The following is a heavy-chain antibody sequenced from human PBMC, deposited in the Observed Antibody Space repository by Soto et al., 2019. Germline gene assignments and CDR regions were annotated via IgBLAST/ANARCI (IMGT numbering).Heavy chain of an antibody. CDR1: GGSFSGYY. Sequence: SETLSLTCAVYGGSFSGYYWSWIRQPPGKGLEWIGEINHGGSTNYNPSLKSRVTISVDTSKNQFSLKLSSVTAADTAVYYWARGKYYDVWSGLRGGSIEPFLFDPWGQGTLVTVSS. CDR3: ARGKYYDVWSGLRGGSIEPFLFDP. CDR2: INHGGST. D-gene: IGHD3-3*01. V-gene: IGHV4-34*01. J-gene: IGHJ5*02.